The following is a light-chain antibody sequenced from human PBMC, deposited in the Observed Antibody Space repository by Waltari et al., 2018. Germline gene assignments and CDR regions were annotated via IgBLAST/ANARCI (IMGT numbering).Light chain of an antibody. CDR2: GVS. Sequence: EVVMTQAPATLSVSPGESVTPSCRASPSVNDNLAWNQTKVGQAPRLLIYGVSSRATGIPARFSGTGSGTDFTLTITSLQAEDFAVYYCQHYNKWPPWTFGQGTKVEFK. CDR3: QHYNKWPPWT. J-gene: IGKJ1*01. CDR1: PSVNDN. V-gene: IGKV3-15*01.